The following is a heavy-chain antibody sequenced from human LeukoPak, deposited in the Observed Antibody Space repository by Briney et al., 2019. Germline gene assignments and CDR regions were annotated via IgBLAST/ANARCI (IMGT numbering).Heavy chain of an antibody. CDR2: IWYDGSQR. J-gene: IGHJ4*02. CDR3: ARGSRDRGYYPDY. CDR1: GFTMKNFG. V-gene: IGHV3-33*01. Sequence: GTSLRLSCAVSGFTMKNFGMHWVRQAPGKGLEWVAVIWYDGSQRHYIDSVKGRFAISRENSMNTLSLEMNGLRVEDTAVYYCARGSRDRGYYPDYWGQGTLVTVSS. D-gene: IGHD3-3*01.